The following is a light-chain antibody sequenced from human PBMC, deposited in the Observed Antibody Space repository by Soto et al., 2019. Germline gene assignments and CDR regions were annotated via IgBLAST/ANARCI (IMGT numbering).Light chain of an antibody. V-gene: IGKV3-15*01. CDR3: HQYAKGLS. CDR1: ESIRKD. Sequence: EIVMTQSPATLSVSPGEGATLSCRSSESIRKDLAWYQQNPGQPPRLLLYAASSRATGIPARFSGSGSETEFTLTISSLQSEDFGVFYCHQYAKGLSFGGGTRVEIK. CDR2: AAS. J-gene: IGKJ4*01.